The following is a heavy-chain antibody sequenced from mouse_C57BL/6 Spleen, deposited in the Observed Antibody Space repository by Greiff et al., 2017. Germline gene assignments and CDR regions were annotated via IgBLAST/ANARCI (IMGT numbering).Heavy chain of an antibody. Sequence: VQLQQSGPELVKPGASVKISCKASGYTFTDYYMNWVKQSHGKSLEWIGDINPNNGGTSYNQKFKGKATLTGDKSSSTAYMELRSLTSEDSAVYYCANYYGSSYGYWGQGTTLTVSS. V-gene: IGHV1-26*01. CDR3: ANYYGSSYGY. D-gene: IGHD1-1*01. CDR2: INPNNGGT. CDR1: GYTFTDYY. J-gene: IGHJ2*01.